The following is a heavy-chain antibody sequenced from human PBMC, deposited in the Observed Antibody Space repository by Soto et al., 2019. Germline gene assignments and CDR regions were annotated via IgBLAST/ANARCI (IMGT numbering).Heavy chain of an antibody. J-gene: IGHJ4*02. CDR2: IYDTDTT. Sequence: EVQLVESGGGLIQPGGSLRLSCAISGFSVRASYMSWVRQAPGKGLDWVSVIYDTDTTYYADSVKGRFIISRDISKNILYLQMNILRADDTALDYCHGYGYWGQGTLVTVSS. CDR1: GFSVRASY. D-gene: IGHD5-18*01. V-gene: IGHV3-53*01. CDR3: HGYGY.